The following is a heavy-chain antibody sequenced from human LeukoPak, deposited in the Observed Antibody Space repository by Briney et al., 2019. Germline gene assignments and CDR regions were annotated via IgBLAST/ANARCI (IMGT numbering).Heavy chain of an antibody. J-gene: IGHJ2*01. CDR2: ISYDGSNK. CDR3: ARDETTVANFDL. D-gene: IGHD4-23*01. V-gene: IGHV3-30-3*01. Sequence: GGSLRLSCAASGFTFSSYAMLWVRQAPGKGLEGVAVISYDGSNKYYADSVKGRFTISRDNAKNSLYLQMNSLRAEDTAVYYCARDETTVANFDLWGRGTLVTVSP. CDR1: GFTFSSYA.